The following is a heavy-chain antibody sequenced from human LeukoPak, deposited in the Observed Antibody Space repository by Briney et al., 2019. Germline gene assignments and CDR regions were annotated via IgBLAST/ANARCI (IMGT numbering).Heavy chain of an antibody. V-gene: IGHV1-18*01. CDR2: ISTYNGNT. CDR1: GYTFTSYG. CDR3: ARAPITVAGSALWY. J-gene: IGHJ4*02. Sequence: ASVKVSCKASGYTFTSYGINWLRQAPGQGLEWMGRISTYNGNTNYAQKLQGRVTMTTDTSTSTAYMELRSLRSDDTAVYYCARAPITVAGSALWYWGQGTLVTVSS. D-gene: IGHD6-19*01.